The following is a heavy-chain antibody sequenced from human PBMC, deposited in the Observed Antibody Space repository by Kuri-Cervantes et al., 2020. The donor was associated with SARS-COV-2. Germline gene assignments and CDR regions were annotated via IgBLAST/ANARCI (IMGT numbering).Heavy chain of an antibody. D-gene: IGHD2-2*01. CDR2: IGTAGDT. V-gene: IGHV3-13*03. Sequence: ETLSLTCAACGFTFSSYDMHWVRQATGKGLEWVSAIGTAGDTYYLGSVKGQFTISRDNSKNTLVLQMDSLRADDTAVYYCARAYCGSTGCQGRDQFDPWGQGTRVTVSS. CDR3: ARAYCGSTGCQGRDQFDP. J-gene: IGHJ5*02. CDR1: GFTFSSYD.